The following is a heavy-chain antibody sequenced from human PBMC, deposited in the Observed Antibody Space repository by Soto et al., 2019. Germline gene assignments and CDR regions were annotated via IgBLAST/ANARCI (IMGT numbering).Heavy chain of an antibody. CDR3: ARGPFVVVSAPYYFDY. Sequence: PSETLSLTCTVSGGSISSGDNYWSWIRQPPGKGLEWIGNIYYSGSTYYNPSLKSRVSISVDTSRDQFSLKLSSVTAADTAVYYCARGPFVVVSAPYYFDYWGQGTRVTVSS. CDR2: IYYSGST. CDR1: GGSISSGDNY. J-gene: IGHJ4*02. D-gene: IGHD2-21*01. V-gene: IGHV4-30-4*01.